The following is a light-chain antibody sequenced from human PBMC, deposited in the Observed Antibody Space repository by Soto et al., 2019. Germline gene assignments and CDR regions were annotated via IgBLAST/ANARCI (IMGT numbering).Light chain of an antibody. CDR1: SSDVGGYNY. V-gene: IGLV2-14*01. CDR3: SSYTSSSTLV. Sequence: QSALTQPASVSGSPGQSTIISCTGTSSDVGGYNYVSWYQQHPGKAPKLMIYEVSNRPSGVSSRFSGSESGNTASLTISGLQAEDEADYYCSSYTSSSTLVFGGGTKLTVL. J-gene: IGLJ3*02. CDR2: EVS.